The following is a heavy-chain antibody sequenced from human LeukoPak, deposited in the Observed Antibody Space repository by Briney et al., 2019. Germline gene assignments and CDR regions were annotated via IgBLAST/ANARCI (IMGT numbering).Heavy chain of an antibody. V-gene: IGHV3-20*04. D-gene: IGHD5-18*01. J-gene: IGHJ4*02. Sequence: GGSLRLSCAASGFTFDDYGMSWVRQAPGKGLEWVSGINWNGGSTGYADSVKGRFTISRDNAKNSLYLQMNSLRAEDTAVYYCARAPGGYSYGTPNFDYWGQGTLVTVSS. CDR1: GFTFDDYG. CDR2: INWNGGST. CDR3: ARAPGGYSYGTPNFDY.